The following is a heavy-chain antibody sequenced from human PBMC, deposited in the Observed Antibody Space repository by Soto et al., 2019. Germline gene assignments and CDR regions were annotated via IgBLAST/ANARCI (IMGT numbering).Heavy chain of an antibody. Sequence: SETLSLTCTVSGGSISSFQWSWIRQTGGKGLEWIGRIDASGSTNYNPSLKSRVIMPVDTSKNQFSLKVTSVTAADTAVYFCARDLSSGYDSYYFDYWGQGTLVTVSS. V-gene: IGHV4-4*07. CDR2: IDASGST. CDR3: ARDLSSGYDSYYFDY. J-gene: IGHJ4*02. D-gene: IGHD3-22*01. CDR1: GGSISSFQ.